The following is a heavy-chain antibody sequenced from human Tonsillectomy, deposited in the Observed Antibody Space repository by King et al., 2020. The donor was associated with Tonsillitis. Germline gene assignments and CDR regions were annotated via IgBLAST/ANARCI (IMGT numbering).Heavy chain of an antibody. V-gene: IGHV1-8*01. Sequence: VQLVESGAEVKKPGASVKVSCKASGYTFTSYDINWVRQATGQGLEWMGWMNPNSGNTGYAQKFQGRFTMTRKTSISTAYMGLSSLRSEDTAVYYCARIYCSGGSCFLGLFDTWGQGTLVTVSS. CDR1: GYTFTSYD. CDR3: ARIYCSGGSCFLGLFDT. CDR2: MNPNSGNT. J-gene: IGHJ5*02. D-gene: IGHD2-15*01.